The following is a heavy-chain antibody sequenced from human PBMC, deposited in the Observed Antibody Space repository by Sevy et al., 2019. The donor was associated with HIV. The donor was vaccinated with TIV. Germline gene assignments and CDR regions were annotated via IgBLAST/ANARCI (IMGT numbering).Heavy chain of an antibody. CDR1: GFTFSSYA. J-gene: IGHJ3*02. CDR3: AKDCGGNSVPDDAFDI. CDR2: ISGSGGST. V-gene: IGHV3-23*01. Sequence: GGSLRLSCAASGFTFSSYAMSWVRQAPGKGLEWVSAISGSGGSTYYADSVKGRFTISRDNSKNTLYLQMNSLRAEDTAVYYCAKDCGGNSVPDDAFDIWGQGTMVTVSS. D-gene: IGHD2-21*02.